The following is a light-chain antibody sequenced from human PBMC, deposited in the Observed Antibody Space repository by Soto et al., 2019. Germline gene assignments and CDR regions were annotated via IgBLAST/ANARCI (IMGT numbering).Light chain of an antibody. CDR1: QSVSSSY. CDR3: QHYSSSSWT. CDR2: GAS. Sequence: EIVLTQSPGTLSLSPGERATLSCRASQSVSSSYLTWYQRKPGQAPRLLIYGASSRATGIPDRFSGSGSGTDFTLTISRLEPEDFAVYYCQHYSSSSWTFGQGTKVEIK. J-gene: IGKJ1*01. V-gene: IGKV3-20*01.